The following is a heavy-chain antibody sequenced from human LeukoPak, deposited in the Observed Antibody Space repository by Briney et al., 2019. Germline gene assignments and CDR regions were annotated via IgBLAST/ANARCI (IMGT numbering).Heavy chain of an antibody. Sequence: PGGSLRLSCAASGFTFSSYSMNWVRQAPGKGLQWVSSISSSSSYIYYAASVKGRFTISRDNAKNSLYLQMNSLRAEDTAVCYCARDRGSSSWYSARFGYWGQGTLVTVSS. D-gene: IGHD6-13*01. CDR1: GFTFSSYS. CDR2: ISSSSSYI. CDR3: ARDRGSSSWYSARFGY. V-gene: IGHV3-21*01. J-gene: IGHJ4*02.